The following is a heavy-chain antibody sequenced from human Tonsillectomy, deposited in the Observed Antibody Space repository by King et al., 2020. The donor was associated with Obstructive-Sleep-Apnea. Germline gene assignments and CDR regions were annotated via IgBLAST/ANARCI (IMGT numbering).Heavy chain of an antibody. CDR2: ISGSGGNI. D-gene: IGHD1-26*01. Sequence: EVQLVESGGGLVQPGGSLRLSCAASGFMFSSYAMSWVRQAPGKGLEWVSGISGSGGNIYYADSVKGRFTISRDNSKNTLYLQMNSLRAEDTAVYYCAKDPFSWEYTPTYGMDVWGQGTTVTVSS. CDR3: AKDPFSWEYTPTYGMDV. J-gene: IGHJ6*02. CDR1: GFMFSSYA. V-gene: IGHV3-23*04.